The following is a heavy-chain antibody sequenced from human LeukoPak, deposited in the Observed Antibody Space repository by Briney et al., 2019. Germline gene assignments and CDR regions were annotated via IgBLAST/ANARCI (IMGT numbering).Heavy chain of an antibody. CDR2: IYYSGST. V-gene: IGHV4-59*01. D-gene: IGHD3-3*01. CDR3: AREGGFYRPLDY. CDR1: GGSISTYY. Sequence: SETLSLTCTVSGGSISTYYWSWIRQPPGKGLEWIGYIYYSGSTNYNPSLKSRVTISVDTSKNQFSLKLSSVTAADTAVYYCAREGGFYRPLDYSGQGTLVTVAS. J-gene: IGHJ4*02.